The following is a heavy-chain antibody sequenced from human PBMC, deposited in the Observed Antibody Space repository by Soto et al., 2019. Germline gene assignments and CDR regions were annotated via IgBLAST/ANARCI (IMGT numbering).Heavy chain of an antibody. CDR2: MNPNSGNT. Sequence: ASVEVSCTASGYTFNIYDINWVRQANGQGLEWMGWMNPNSGNTAYAQKFQGRVTMTRNTSISTAYMELSSLRSEDTAVYYCAREREGSGFDPWGQGTLVTVSS. D-gene: IGHD1-26*01. CDR3: AREREGSGFDP. CDR1: GYTFNIYD. V-gene: IGHV1-8*01. J-gene: IGHJ5*02.